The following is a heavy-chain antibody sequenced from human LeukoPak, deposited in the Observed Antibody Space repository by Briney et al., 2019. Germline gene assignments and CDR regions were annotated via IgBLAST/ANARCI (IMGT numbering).Heavy chain of an antibody. CDR3: ARLYSSGSEDY. D-gene: IGHD6-19*01. CDR1: GFTFDDYG. V-gene: IGHV3-20*04. CDR2: INWNGGST. Sequence: GGSLRHPCAASGFTFDDYGMSWVRQAPGKGLEWVSGINWNGGSTGYADSVKGLFTISRDNAKNSLYLQMNSLRAEDTALYYCARLYSSGSEDYWGQGTVVTVSS. J-gene: IGHJ4*02.